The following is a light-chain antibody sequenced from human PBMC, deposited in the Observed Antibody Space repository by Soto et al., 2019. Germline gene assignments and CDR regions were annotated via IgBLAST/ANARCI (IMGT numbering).Light chain of an antibody. Sequence: QSVLTQPASVSGSPGQSITVSCTGTRSDVGGYNFVSWYQQHPGKAPKLLIFEVTNRPSGVSDRFSGSKSGNTASLTISGLRAEDEADYYCGSYTRSSTYVFGSGTKVTVL. CDR2: EVT. V-gene: IGLV2-14*01. CDR1: RSDVGGYNF. J-gene: IGLJ1*01. CDR3: GSYTRSSTYV.